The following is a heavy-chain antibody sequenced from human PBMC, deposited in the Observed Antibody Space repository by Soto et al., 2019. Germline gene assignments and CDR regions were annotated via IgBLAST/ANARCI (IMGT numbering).Heavy chain of an antibody. Sequence: QVQLVQSGAEVKNPGASVKISCTASGYNFINNYIYWVRQAPGQGLEYMGIIYPSGGNTKYPQKFQDRVTMTRNTSTNTVYLELTSLRFDDTAMYYCAKEGAEWGQGTLVTVSS. CDR3: AKEGAE. CDR2: IYPSGGNT. V-gene: IGHV1-46*01. J-gene: IGHJ4*02. CDR1: GYNFINNY.